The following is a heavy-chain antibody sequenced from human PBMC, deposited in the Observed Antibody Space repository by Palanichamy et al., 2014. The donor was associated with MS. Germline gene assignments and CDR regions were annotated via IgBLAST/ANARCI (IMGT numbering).Heavy chain of an antibody. CDR2: ISGSGGST. D-gene: IGHD3-22*01. Sequence: EVQLLEVWGRAWYSLGGSLRLSCAASGFTFSSYAMSWVRQAPGKGAGSGVSAISGSGGSTYYADSVKGRFTISRDNSKNTLYLQMNSLRAEDTAVYYCAKVEDYYDSKWGFDYWGQGTLVTVSS. J-gene: IGHJ4*02. CDR3: AKVEDYYDSKWGFDY. CDR1: GFTFSSYA. V-gene: IGHV3-23*01.